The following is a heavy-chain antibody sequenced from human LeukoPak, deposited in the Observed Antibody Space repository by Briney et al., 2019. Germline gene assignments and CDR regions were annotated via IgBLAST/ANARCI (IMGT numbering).Heavy chain of an antibody. J-gene: IGHJ5*02. CDR3: ARRYGIAAAGTCWFDP. CDR1: GGSISSSSYF. CDR2: VHHSGST. V-gene: IGHV4-39*01. D-gene: IGHD6-13*01. Sequence: PSETLSLTCSVSGGSISSSSYFWGWIRQPPGKGLEWIASVHHSGSTYYNPSLKSRLTISVDTSKNQFSLKLSSVTAADTAVYYCARRYGIAAAGTCWFDPWGQGTLVTVSS.